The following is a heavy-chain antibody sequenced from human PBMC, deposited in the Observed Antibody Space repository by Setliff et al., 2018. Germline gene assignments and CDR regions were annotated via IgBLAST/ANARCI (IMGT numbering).Heavy chain of an antibody. Sequence: ASVKVSCKASGYTFNNYFLHWVRQAPGQELEWMGIMHPSGVGTSGPQKFQGRVTMTRDTSTSTVYMVLNNLRSEDTALYYCAFEYGTSKRFDPWGQGTLVTVSS. D-gene: IGHD3-10*01. CDR3: AFEYGTSKRFDP. CDR1: GYTFNNYF. V-gene: IGHV1-46*02. J-gene: IGHJ5*02. CDR2: MHPSGVGT.